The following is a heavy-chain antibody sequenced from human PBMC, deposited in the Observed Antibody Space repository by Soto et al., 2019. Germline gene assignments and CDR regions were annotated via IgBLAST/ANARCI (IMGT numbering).Heavy chain of an antibody. CDR3: ARVYDYIWGSYRPSLGFDP. V-gene: IGHV5-51*01. D-gene: IGHD3-16*02. CDR1: GYSFTSYW. Sequence: PGESLKISCKGSGYSFTSYWIGWVRQMPGKGLEWMGIIYPGDSDTRYSPSFQGQVTISADKSISTAYLQWSSLKASDTAMYYCARVYDYIWGSYRPSLGFDPWGQGTLVTSPQ. CDR2: IYPGDSDT. J-gene: IGHJ5*02.